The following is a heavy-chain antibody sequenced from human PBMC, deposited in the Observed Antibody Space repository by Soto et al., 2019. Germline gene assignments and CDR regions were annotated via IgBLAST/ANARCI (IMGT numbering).Heavy chain of an antibody. V-gene: IGHV3-21*01. D-gene: IGHD3-3*01. CDR2: ISSSSSYI. CDR3: ARMWEAGDFRIYYYYGMDV. Sequence: GGSLRLSCAASGFTFSSYSMNWVRQAPGKGLEWVSSISSSSSYIYYADSVKGRFTISRDNAKNSLYLQMNSLRAEDTAVYYCARMWEAGDFRIYYYYGMDVWGQGTTVTVSS. J-gene: IGHJ6*02. CDR1: GFTFSSYS.